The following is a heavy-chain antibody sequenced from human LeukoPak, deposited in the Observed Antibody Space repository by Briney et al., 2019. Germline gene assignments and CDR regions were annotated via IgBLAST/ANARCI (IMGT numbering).Heavy chain of an antibody. V-gene: IGHV4-34*01. CDR2: INHSGST. Sequence: SETLSLTCAVYGGSFSGYYWSWIRQPPGKGLEWIGEINHSGSTNYNPSLKSRVTISVDTPKNQFSLKLSSVTAADTAVYYCARLIAAAGTRTDYWGQGTLVTVSS. CDR3: ARLIAAAGTRTDY. D-gene: IGHD6-13*01. CDR1: GGSFSGYY. J-gene: IGHJ4*02.